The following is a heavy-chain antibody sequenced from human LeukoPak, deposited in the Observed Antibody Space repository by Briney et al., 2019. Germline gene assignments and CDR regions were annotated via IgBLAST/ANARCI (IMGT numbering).Heavy chain of an antibody. CDR1: GYTFTAYF. J-gene: IGHJ4*02. CDR3: ARDPAPYTGSYFDY. CDR2: INPNSGDT. Sequence: ASVKVSCKASGYTFTAYFIHWVRQAPGQGLECMGWINPNSGDTHYAQKFQGRVFMTRDTSISTVYMELSRLTSDDTAVYYCARDPAPYTGSYFDYWGQGTLVTVSS. V-gene: IGHV1-2*02. D-gene: IGHD1-26*01.